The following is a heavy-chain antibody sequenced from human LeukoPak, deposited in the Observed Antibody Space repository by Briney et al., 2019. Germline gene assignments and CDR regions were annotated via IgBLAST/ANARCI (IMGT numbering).Heavy chain of an antibody. V-gene: IGHV3-48*02. CDR3: ARAVSGYIYGYGY. D-gene: IGHD5-18*01. CDR1: GFTFSSYN. Sequence: PGGSLRLSCVASGFTFSSYNINWVRQAPGKGLEWVSYISSSSSTIRYADSVKGRFTISRDNAKNSLYLQMNSLRDEDTAVYYCARAVSGYIYGYGYWGQGTLVTVSS. CDR2: ISSSSSTI. J-gene: IGHJ4*02.